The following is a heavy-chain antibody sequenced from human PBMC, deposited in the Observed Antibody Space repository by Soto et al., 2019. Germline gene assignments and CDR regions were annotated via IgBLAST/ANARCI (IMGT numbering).Heavy chain of an antibody. D-gene: IGHD3-9*01. Sequence: QVQLVESGGGVVQPGRSLRLSCAASGFTFSSYGMHWVRQAPGKGLEWVAVISYDGSNKYYADSVKGRFTISRDNSKNTLYLQMNSLRAEDTAVYYCAKSRHYDILTGPDHPPGMDVWGQGTTVTVSS. V-gene: IGHV3-30*18. CDR1: GFTFSSYG. CDR3: AKSRHYDILTGPDHPPGMDV. J-gene: IGHJ6*02. CDR2: ISYDGSNK.